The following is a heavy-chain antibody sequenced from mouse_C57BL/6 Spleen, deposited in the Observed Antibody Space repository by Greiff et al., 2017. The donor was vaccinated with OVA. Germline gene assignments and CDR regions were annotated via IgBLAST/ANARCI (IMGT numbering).Heavy chain of an antibody. Sequence: QVQLQQSGAELVKPGASVKLSCKASGYTFTEYTIHWVKQRSGQGLEWIGWIYPGSGSIKYNEKFKDKATLNADKSSSTFYMELSRFTSEDSAVYFCARHPYYGNWYFDVCGTGTTVTVSS. J-gene: IGHJ1*03. D-gene: IGHD1-2*01. V-gene: IGHV1-62-2*01. CDR2: IYPGSGSI. CDR1: GYTFTEYT. CDR3: ARHPYYGNWYFDV.